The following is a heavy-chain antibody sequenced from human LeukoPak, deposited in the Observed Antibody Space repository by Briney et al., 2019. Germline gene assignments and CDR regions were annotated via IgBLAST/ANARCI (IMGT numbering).Heavy chain of an antibody. V-gene: IGHV3-74*01. CDR1: GFTFRSYW. CDR2: INSDGSSI. J-gene: IGHJ4*02. Sequence: GGSLRLSCAASGFTFRSYWMHWVRQAPGKGLLWISRINSDGSSISYADSVKGRFTISRDNAKNTLYLQMNSLRDEDTAVYYCNYGSGSYPRYWGQGTLVTVSS. D-gene: IGHD3-10*01. CDR3: NYGSGSYPRY.